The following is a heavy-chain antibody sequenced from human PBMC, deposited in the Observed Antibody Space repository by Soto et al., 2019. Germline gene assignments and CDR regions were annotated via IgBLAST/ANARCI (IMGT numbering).Heavy chain of an antibody. CDR3: ARVQGGELISSFADAFDI. J-gene: IGHJ3*02. CDR1: GFTFSDHY. Sequence: CGSLRLSCAASGFTFSDHYGSWIRQAPGKGLEIVSYISGTKSFTDYADSVKGRFTISRDNAKNSLFLQRNTLRAEDTAVYYCARVQGGELISSFADAFDIWGQRTMVTVSS. D-gene: IGHD3-16*01. V-gene: IGHV3-11*05. CDR2: ISGTKSFT.